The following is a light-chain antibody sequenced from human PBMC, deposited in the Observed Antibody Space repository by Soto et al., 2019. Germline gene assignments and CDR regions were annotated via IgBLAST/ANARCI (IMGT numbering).Light chain of an antibody. Sequence: IQMTQSPSSLSASVGDRVTITCRASQGSRSDLGWYQQKPGKAPKLLIYAASSWQSGIPSRFSGSSSGTYFTLTIRRLQPEDVATYYCQYSNSTPRTFGQGTKVDIK. CDR3: QYSNSTPRT. J-gene: IGKJ1*01. CDR2: AAS. V-gene: IGKV1-39*01. CDR1: QGSRSD.